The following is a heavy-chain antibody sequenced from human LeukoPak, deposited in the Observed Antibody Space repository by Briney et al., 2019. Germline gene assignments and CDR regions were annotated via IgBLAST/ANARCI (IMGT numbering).Heavy chain of an antibody. CDR2: INQDGSEE. CDR1: GFTFSNYW. D-gene: IGHD5-12*01. J-gene: IGHJ4*02. Sequence: GGSLRLSCATSGFTFSNYWMSWVRQAPGPGLEWVANINQDGSEEYYVDSVRGRFTITRDNAKNSLYLQMDSLRAEDTAVYYCARPYDSNRDHSGYGYWGRGTLVTVSS. V-gene: IGHV3-7*02. CDR3: ARPYDSNRDHSGYGY.